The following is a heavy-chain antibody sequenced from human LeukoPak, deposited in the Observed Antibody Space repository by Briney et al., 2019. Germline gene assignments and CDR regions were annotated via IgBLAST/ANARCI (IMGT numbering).Heavy chain of an antibody. V-gene: IGHV4-31*03. D-gene: IGHD2-15*01. CDR2: IYYSGST. CDR3: ARESPDCSGGSCYSRVFDY. J-gene: IGHJ4*02. CDR1: GGSISSAASY. Sequence: SETLSLACTVSGGSISSAASYWTWIRQHPGKGLEWIGFIYYSGSTYYNPSLKSRVTISVDTSKNQFSLKLSSVTAADTAVYYCARESPDCSGGSCYSRVFDYWGQGTLVTVSS.